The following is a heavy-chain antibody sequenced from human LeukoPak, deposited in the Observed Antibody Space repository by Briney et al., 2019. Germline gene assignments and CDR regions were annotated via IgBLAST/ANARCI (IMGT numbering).Heavy chain of an antibody. V-gene: IGHV4-39*01. J-gene: IGHJ4*02. CDR3: ASGELPPLDY. D-gene: IGHD1-26*01. Sequence: SETLSLTCTVSGGSISSSSYYWGWIRQPPGKGLEWIGSIYYSGSTYYNPSLKSRVTISVDTSKNQFSLKLSSVTAADTAVYYCASGELPPLDYWGQGTLVTVSS. CDR1: GGSISSSSYY. CDR2: IYYSGST.